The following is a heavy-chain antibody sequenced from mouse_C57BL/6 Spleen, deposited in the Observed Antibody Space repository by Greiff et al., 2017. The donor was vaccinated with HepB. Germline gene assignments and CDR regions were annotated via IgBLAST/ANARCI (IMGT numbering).Heavy chain of an antibody. J-gene: IGHJ1*03. CDR1: GFTFSDYG. D-gene: IGHD2-2*01. Sequence: EVKLVESGGGLVKPGGSLKLSCAASGFTFSDYGMHWVRQAPEKGLEWVAYISSGSSTIYYADTVKGRFTISRDNAKNTLFLQMTSLRSEDTAMYYCARCGYASYWYFDVWGTGTTVTVSS. V-gene: IGHV5-17*01. CDR2: ISSGSSTI. CDR3: ARCGYASYWYFDV.